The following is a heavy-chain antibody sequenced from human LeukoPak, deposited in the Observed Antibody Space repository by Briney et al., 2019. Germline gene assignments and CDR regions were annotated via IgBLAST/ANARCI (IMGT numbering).Heavy chain of an antibody. V-gene: IGHV3-23*01. J-gene: IGHJ4*02. Sequence: PGGSLRLSCAASGFTFSSYAMSWVRQAPGKGLEWVSAISGSGGSTYYADSVKGRFTISRDNSKNTLYLQMNSLRAEDTAVYYCAKDFIVVVVAATPGLSPFDYWGQGTLVTVSS. D-gene: IGHD2-15*01. CDR2: ISGSGGST. CDR1: GFTFSSYA. CDR3: AKDFIVVVVAATPGLSPFDY.